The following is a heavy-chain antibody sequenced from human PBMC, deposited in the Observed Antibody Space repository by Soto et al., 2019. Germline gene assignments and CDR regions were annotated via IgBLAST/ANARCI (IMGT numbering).Heavy chain of an antibody. CDR2: INPQTGGT. V-gene: IGHV1-2*02. J-gene: IGHJ6*02. D-gene: IGHD2-2*01. Sequence: ASVKVSCKASGYTFAGYYIHWVREAPGQGLEWMGWINPQTGGTSYAQKFQGRVTLSRDTSINTAYLELSRLRFDDAAVYFCARERYQVISDGMDVWGEGTTVTV. CDR1: GYTFAGYY. CDR3: ARERYQVISDGMDV.